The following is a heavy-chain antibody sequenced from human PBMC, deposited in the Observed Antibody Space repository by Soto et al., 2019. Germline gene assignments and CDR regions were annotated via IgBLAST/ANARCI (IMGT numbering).Heavy chain of an antibody. CDR1: GDSFSSNSAV. D-gene: IGHD3-10*01. V-gene: IGHV6-1*01. Sequence: SQTLSLTCAISGDSFSSNSAVLNWIRQSPSRGLEWLGKTYYRSKWTNAYSESVKSRITINPDTSKNQISLQLNSVTPEDTAVYYCASWYYDNWGQGTLVTVSS. CDR2: TYYRSKWTN. CDR3: ASWYYDN. J-gene: IGHJ4*02.